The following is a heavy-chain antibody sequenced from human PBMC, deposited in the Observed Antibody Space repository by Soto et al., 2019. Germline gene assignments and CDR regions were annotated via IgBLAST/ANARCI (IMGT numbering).Heavy chain of an antibody. Sequence: EVQLLESGGGLVQPGGSLRLSCTASGFTFSSHAMSWVRQAPGKQLEWVSAISGSAGLTFYADSVKGRFTISRDNSKNTLNLQMNSLRAEDTAVYYCAKDWVSGSSPYWGQGTLVTVSS. J-gene: IGHJ4*02. CDR1: GFTFSSHA. CDR2: ISGSAGLT. CDR3: AKDWVSGSSPY. V-gene: IGHV3-23*01. D-gene: IGHD2-15*01.